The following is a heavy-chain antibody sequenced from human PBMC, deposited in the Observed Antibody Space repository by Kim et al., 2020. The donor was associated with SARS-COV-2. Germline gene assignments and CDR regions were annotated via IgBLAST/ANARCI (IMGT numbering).Heavy chain of an antibody. V-gene: IGHV1-69*13. CDR1: GGTFSSYA. J-gene: IGHJ4*02. D-gene: IGHD5-12*01. Sequence: SVTVSCKASGGTFSSYAISWVRQAPGQGLEWMGGIIPIFGTANYAQKFQGRVTITADESTSTAYMELSSLRSEDTAVYYCARDINQVGYSSYDYSFGYWGQGTLVTVSS. CDR3: ARDINQVGYSSYDYSFGY. CDR2: IIPIFGTA.